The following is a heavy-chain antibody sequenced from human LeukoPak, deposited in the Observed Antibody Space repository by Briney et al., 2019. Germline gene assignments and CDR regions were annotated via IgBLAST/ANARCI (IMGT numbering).Heavy chain of an antibody. V-gene: IGHV3-48*01. CDR1: GFTFSTYN. CDR2: ISSSSSTI. D-gene: IGHD6-6*01. CDR3: ARGRPEDF. Sequence: PGGSLRLSCAASGFTFSTYNMNWVRQAPGKGLEWVSYISSSSSTIYYADSVKGRFTISRDNVKNSLYLQMNSLRAEDTDVYYCARGRPEDFWGQGTLVTVSS. J-gene: IGHJ4*02.